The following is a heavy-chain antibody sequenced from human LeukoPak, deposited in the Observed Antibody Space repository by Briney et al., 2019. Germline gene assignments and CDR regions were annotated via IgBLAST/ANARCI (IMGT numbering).Heavy chain of an antibody. V-gene: IGHV3-21*01. Sequence: ETLSLTCAVYGGSFSGYYWSWVRQAPGKGLEWVSSISSSSSYIYYADSVKGRFTISRDNAKNSLYLQMNSLRAEDTAVYYCARDAGLRYYAFDIWGQGTMVTVSS. CDR2: ISSSSSYI. J-gene: IGHJ3*02. CDR1: GGSFSGYY. D-gene: IGHD4-17*01. CDR3: ARDAGLRYYAFDI.